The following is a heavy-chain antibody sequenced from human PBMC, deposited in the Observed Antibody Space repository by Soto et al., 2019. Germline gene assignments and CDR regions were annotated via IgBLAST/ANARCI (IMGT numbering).Heavy chain of an antibody. CDR1: AFTFSSYA. CDR2: ISGSGGST. V-gene: IGHV3-23*01. Sequence: GGSLRLSCAASAFTFSSYARSWVRQAPGKGLEWVSGISGSGGSTYYADSVKGRFTISRDNSKNTLYLQMNSLRAEDTAVYYCARPDGYAGYGMDVWGQGTTVTVYS. J-gene: IGHJ6*02. D-gene: IGHD5-12*01. CDR3: ARPDGYAGYGMDV.